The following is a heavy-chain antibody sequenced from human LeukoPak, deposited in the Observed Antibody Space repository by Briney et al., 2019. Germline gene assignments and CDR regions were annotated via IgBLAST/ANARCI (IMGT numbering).Heavy chain of an antibody. CDR3: ARKGLGGELGGFDY. Sequence: TGGSLRLSCAASGLTLDEYGMSSVRQAPGKGLEWVSGINRNGGITGYAESVKGRFTISRDNAKNSLYLQMNSLRAEDTASYHCARKGLGGELGGFDYWGQGTLVTVSS. V-gene: IGHV3-20*01. CDR2: INRNGGIT. D-gene: IGHD1-26*01. CDR1: GLTLDEYG. J-gene: IGHJ4*02.